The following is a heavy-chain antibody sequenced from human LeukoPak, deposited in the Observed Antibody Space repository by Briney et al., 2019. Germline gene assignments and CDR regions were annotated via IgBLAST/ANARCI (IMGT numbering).Heavy chain of an antibody. V-gene: IGHV3-21*01. Sequence: GGSLRLSCAASGFTFSAYTMTWVRQAPGKGLEWVSSIGITSSSIYYADSVKGRFTISRDNAKNSLYLQMNSLRAEDTAIYFCARPYAYRNGYDANWGQGTLVTVSS. CDR2: IGITSSSI. CDR1: GFTFSAYT. J-gene: IGHJ4*02. CDR3: ARPYAYRNGYDAN. D-gene: IGHD5-18*01.